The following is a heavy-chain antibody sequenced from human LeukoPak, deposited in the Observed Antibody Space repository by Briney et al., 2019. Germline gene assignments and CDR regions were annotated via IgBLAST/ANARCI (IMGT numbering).Heavy chain of an antibody. CDR1: GLTLTRYV. CDR3: AKGGRPRASLDYFDY. Sequence: GGALRDSRVATGLTLTRYVMSGVGPPPGRGVAGVSAISGRGGSSYYADPLKGRFTISRDNSKNTLYLQMNSLRAEDTAVYYCAKGGRPRASLDYFDYWGQGTLVTVSS. J-gene: IGHJ4*02. CDR2: ISGRGGSS. V-gene: IGHV3-23*01.